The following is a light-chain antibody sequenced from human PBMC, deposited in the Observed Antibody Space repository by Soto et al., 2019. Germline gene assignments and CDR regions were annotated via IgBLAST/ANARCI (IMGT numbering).Light chain of an antibody. CDR1: SSNIGAGYD. Sequence: QSVLTQPPSVSGAPGQRVTISCTGSSSNIGAGYDVHWYRQLPGTAPKLLIYGDSNRPSGVPDRFSGSKSGTSASLAISGLQADDEADYYCQSYDISLRGRVFSGGTKLTVL. CDR3: QSYDISLRGRV. CDR2: GDS. J-gene: IGLJ3*02. V-gene: IGLV1-40*01.